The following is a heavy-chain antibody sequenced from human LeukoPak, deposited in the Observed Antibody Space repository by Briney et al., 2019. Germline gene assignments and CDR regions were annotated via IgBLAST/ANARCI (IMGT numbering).Heavy chain of an antibody. D-gene: IGHD3-10*01. J-gene: IGHJ3*02. CDR1: GGSISSYY. CDR3: ARDGSGSYYKPSNDAFDI. Sequence: SETLSLTCTVSGGSISSYYWSWIRQPPGKGLEWIGYIYYSGSTNYNPSLKSRVTISVDTSKNQFSLKLSSVTAADTAVYYCARDGSGSYYKPSNDAFDIWGQGTMDTVSS. CDR2: IYYSGST. V-gene: IGHV4-59*01.